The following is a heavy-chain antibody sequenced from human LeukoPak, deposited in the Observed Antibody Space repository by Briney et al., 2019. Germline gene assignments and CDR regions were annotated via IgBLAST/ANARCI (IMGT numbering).Heavy chain of an antibody. J-gene: IGHJ4*02. CDR3: ARAYAVSNIAARYYFDY. V-gene: IGHV4-59*01. CDR2: IYYSGST. Sequence: SETLSLTCTVSGGSISSYYWSWIRQPPGKGLEWIGYIYYSGSTNYNPSLKSRVTISVDTSKNQFSLKLSSVTAADTAVYYCARAYAVSNIAARYYFDYWGQGTLVTVSS. CDR1: GGSISSYY. D-gene: IGHD6-6*01.